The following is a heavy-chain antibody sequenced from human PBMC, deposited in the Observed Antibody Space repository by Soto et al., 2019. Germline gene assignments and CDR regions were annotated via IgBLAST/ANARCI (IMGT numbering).Heavy chain of an antibody. Sequence: EVQLLESGGGLVQPGGSLRLSCAASGFTFSSYAMSWVRQAPGKGLEWVSAISGSGGSTYYADSVKGRFTISRDNSKNTLYLQMNRLRAEDAAVYDCATSRWSDIVLMVYDYWGQGTLVTVSS. J-gene: IGHJ4*02. CDR2: ISGSGGST. V-gene: IGHV3-23*01. D-gene: IGHD2-8*01. CDR1: GFTFSSYA. CDR3: ATSRWSDIVLMVYDY.